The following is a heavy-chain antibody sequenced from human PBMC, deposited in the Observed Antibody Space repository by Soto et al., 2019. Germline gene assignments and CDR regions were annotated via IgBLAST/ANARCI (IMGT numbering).Heavy chain of an antibody. V-gene: IGHV3-49*03. Sequence: SLRLSCTSSVFTFGDYAMSCFRHSPGKWLEWVGFIRSKAYGGTTEYAASVKGRFTISRDDSKSIAYLQMNSLKTEDTAVYYCTRDGDTKLRYFDWLTYYSYGMEVWGQGTTVSVSS. D-gene: IGHD3-9*01. CDR2: IRSKAYGGTT. CDR1: VFTFGDYA. CDR3: TRDGDTKLRYFDWLTYYSYGMEV. J-gene: IGHJ6*01.